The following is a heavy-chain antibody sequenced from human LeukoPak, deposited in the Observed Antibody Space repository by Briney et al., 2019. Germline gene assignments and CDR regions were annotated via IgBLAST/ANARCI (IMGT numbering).Heavy chain of an antibody. V-gene: IGHV3-72*01. Sequence: GGSLRLSRAASGVTLSDHHMDWVRQAPGRGREWVGRTRNKARGYTTEYAASVKGRFTISRDDSKTSLYLQMNSLKTEDTAVYFCARDGGEGDNSAFDIWGQGTVVTVSS. D-gene: IGHD3-16*01. CDR2: TRNKARGYTT. CDR3: ARDGGEGDNSAFDI. CDR1: GVTLSDHH. J-gene: IGHJ3*02.